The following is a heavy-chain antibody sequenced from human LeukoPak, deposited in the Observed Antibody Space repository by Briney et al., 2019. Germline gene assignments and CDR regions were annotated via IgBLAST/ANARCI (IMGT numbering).Heavy chain of an antibody. CDR1: GFTVSSNY. V-gene: IGHV3-23*01. Sequence: GGSLRLSCAASGFTVSSNYMSWVRQAPGKGLEWVSAISGSGGSTYYADSVKGRFTISRDNSKNTLYLQMNSLRAEDTAVYYCAKVVVVVPAATDAFDIWGQGTMVTVSS. J-gene: IGHJ3*02. D-gene: IGHD2-2*01. CDR2: ISGSGGST. CDR3: AKVVVVVPAATDAFDI.